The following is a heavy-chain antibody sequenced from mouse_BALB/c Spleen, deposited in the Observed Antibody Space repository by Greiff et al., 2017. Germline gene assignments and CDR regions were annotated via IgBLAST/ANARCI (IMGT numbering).Heavy chain of an antibody. CDR3: ARPTTLLRPGWYFDV. J-gene: IGHJ1*01. CDR1: GFTFSSYG. D-gene: IGHD1-2*01. Sequence: DVKLVESGGDLVKPGGSLKLSCAASGFTFSSYGMSWVRQTPDKRLEWVATISSGGSYTYYPDSVKGRFTISRDNAKNTLYLQMSSLKSEDTAMYYCARPTTLLRPGWYFDVWGAGTTVTVSS. CDR2: ISSGGSYT. V-gene: IGHV5-6*02.